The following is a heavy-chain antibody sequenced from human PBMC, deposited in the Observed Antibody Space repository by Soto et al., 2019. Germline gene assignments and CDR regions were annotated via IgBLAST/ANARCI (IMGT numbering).Heavy chain of an antibody. J-gene: IGHJ6*02. Sequence: QEILVQSGAEVRKPGSSVKLSCQTSGGDFKNFAINCLRQPPGQGPEWLGSVNPLFSATYYSPEGQDRLTIIDDKSTGTSYMELRSLRFDDAATYYCERYSIAVISAQGHFYAMDVWGQGNTVTVSS. D-gene: IGHD2-21*01. CDR2: VNPLFSAT. V-gene: IGHV1-69*06. CDR3: ERYSIAVISAQGHFYAMDV. CDR1: GGDFKNFA.